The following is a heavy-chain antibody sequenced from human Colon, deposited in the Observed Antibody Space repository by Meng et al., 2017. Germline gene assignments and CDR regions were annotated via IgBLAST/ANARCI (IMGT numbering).Heavy chain of an antibody. CDR2: YYHGXXT. J-gene: IGHJ5*02. CDR3: XXGXVAGAMVWFDP. V-gene: IGHV4-4*02. D-gene: IGHD2-2*01. CDR1: GGSINSSNW. Sequence: VQLQXXGPGLVNPSGTXSLTCAVSGGSINSSNWWLWVRQXPGKGLEXLGGYYHGXXTNYXPSLKXRXXLSXDXSKNQXSLRLTSXXXADXAXYYXXXGXVAGAMVWFDPWGPGTLVTVSS.